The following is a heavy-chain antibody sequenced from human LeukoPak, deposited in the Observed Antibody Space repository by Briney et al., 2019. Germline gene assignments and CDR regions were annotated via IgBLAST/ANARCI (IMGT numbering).Heavy chain of an antibody. CDR2: MSPHNGHT. D-gene: IGHD1-26*01. J-gene: IGHJ3*01. V-gene: IGHV1-8*01. CDR3: ARRTPRYGGTCYDAFDV. Sequence: EASVKVSCKASGYTFIDYDINWVRQAPGQGLEWMGLMSPHNGHTEYAQNFQGRVTMTRDTSTGTAYMELRSLRSEDTAVYYCARRTPRYGGTCYDAFDVWGQGTMVTVSS. CDR1: GYTFIDYD.